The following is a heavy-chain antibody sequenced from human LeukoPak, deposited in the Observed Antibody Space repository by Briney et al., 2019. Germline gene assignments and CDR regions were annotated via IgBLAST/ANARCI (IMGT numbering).Heavy chain of an antibody. Sequence: ASVKVSCKASVYTFTSYGISWVRQAPGQGLEWMGWISAYNGNTNYAQKPQGRGTMTTDTSTSTAYMELRSLRSDDTAVYYCARTKYYDFWSGYYTDYWGQGTLVTVSS. V-gene: IGHV1-18*01. CDR2: ISAYNGNT. CDR1: VYTFTSYG. D-gene: IGHD3-3*01. CDR3: ARTKYYDFWSGYYTDY. J-gene: IGHJ4*02.